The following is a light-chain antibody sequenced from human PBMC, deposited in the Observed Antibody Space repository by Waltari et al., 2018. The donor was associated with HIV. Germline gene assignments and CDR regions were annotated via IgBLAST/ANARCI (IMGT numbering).Light chain of an antibody. CDR1: QAISNF. V-gene: IGKV1-39*01. CDR3: QQTYNAPRT. CDR2: SVS. Sequence: DIQMTQTPSSLSASIGASVTITCRASQAISNFLNWYQQKPGEAPKLLITSVSTLQSGVSWRFSGSGSETSFSLTIDDVERDDAATYFCQQTYNAPRTFGQGT. J-gene: IGKJ1*01.